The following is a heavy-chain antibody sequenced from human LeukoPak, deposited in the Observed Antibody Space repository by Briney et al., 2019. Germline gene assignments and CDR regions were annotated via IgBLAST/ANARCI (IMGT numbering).Heavy chain of an antibody. CDR3: ARDGVLRFLEWLLPYFDY. CDR2: ISSSSYI. D-gene: IGHD3-3*01. CDR1: GFTFSSYS. Sequence: GGSLRLSCAASGFTFSSYSMNWVRQAPGKGLEWVSSISSSSYIYYADSVEGRFTISRGNAKNSLYLQMNSLRAEDTAVYYCARDGVLRFLEWLLPYFDYWGQGTLVTVSS. J-gene: IGHJ4*02. V-gene: IGHV3-21*01.